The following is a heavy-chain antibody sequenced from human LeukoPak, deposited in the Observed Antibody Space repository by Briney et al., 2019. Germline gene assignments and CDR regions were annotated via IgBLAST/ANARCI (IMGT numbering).Heavy chain of an antibody. CDR2: IYYSGST. CDR1: GGSISSGGYY. J-gene: IGHJ5*02. V-gene: IGHV4-31*03. D-gene: IGHD1-1*01. Sequence: SQTLSLTCTVSGGSISSGGYYWSWIRQHPGKGLEWIGYIYYSGSTYYNPSLKSRVTISVDTSKNQFSLKLSSVTAADTAVYYCARVGNGRPRSRSFDPWGQGTLVTVSS. CDR3: ARVGNGRPRSRSFDP.